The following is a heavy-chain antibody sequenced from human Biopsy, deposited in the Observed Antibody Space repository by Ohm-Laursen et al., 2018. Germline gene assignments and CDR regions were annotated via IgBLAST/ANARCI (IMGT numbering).Heavy chain of an antibody. CDR1: GYTFTGQY. Sequence: GSSVKVSCKASGYTFTGQYLHWVRQVPGQGLEWMGWIKPHSGTTKFAQDFQGRVTMTRDTSITTAYMELRRLRSDDTAVYYFAKGQDLRGGAEYFQHWGQGALVTVSS. V-gene: IGHV1-2*02. CDR2: IKPHSGTT. CDR3: AKGQDLRGGAEYFQH. D-gene: IGHD2-15*01. J-gene: IGHJ1*01.